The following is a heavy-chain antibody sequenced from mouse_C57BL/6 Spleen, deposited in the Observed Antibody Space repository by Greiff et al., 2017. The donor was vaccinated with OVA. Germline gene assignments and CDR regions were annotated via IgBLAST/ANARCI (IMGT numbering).Heavy chain of an antibody. D-gene: IGHD2-2*01. V-gene: IGHV1-15*01. CDR3: TGGYDSYYFDY. CDR2: IGPETGGS. Sequence: VQLQESGAELVRPGASVTLSCKASGYTFTDYEMHWVKQTPVHGLEWIGAIGPETGGSAYHQKFKGKAILTADKSSSTAYMELRSLTSEDSAVYYCTGGYDSYYFDYWGQGTTLTVSS. J-gene: IGHJ2*01. CDR1: GYTFTDYE.